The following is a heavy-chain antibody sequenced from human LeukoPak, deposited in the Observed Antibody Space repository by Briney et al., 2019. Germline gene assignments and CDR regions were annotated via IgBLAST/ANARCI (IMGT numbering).Heavy chain of an antibody. V-gene: IGHV4-59*06. CDR2: IYYSGST. J-gene: IGHJ4*02. Sequence: SETLSLTCTVSGGSISSYYWSWIRQHPGKGLEWIGYIYYSGSTYYNPSLKSRVTISVDTSKNQFSLKLSSVTAADTAVYYCAREGWEAKARRYFDYWGQGTLVTVSP. D-gene: IGHD1-26*01. CDR3: AREGWEAKARRYFDY. CDR1: GGSISSYY.